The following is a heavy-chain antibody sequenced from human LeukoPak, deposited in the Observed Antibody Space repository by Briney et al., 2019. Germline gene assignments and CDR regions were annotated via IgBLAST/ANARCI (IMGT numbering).Heavy chain of an antibody. J-gene: IGHJ5*02. CDR1: GGSISSYY. D-gene: IGHD3-10*01. V-gene: IGHV4-4*07. CDR3: ASYYYGSGSYQNWFDR. CDR2: IYTSGST. Sequence: PSETLSLTCTVSGGSISSYYWSWIRQPAGKGLEWIGRIYTSGSTNYNPSLKSRVTMSVDTSKNQFSLKLSSVTAADTAVYYCASYYYGSGSYQNWFDRWGQGTLVTVSS.